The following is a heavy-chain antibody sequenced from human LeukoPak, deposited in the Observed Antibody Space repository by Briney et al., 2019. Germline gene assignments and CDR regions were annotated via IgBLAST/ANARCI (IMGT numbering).Heavy chain of an antibody. D-gene: IGHD3-10*01. CDR3: ARGPILLWIHNGMDV. J-gene: IGHJ6*02. CDR1: GFIFGDHA. V-gene: IGHV3-49*04. CDR2: IRSRAYGATT. Sequence: GGSLRLSCRGYGFIFGDHAMSWVRRPPGEGLEWVGFIRSRAYGATTEYAASVEGRFIISRDDSKGIAYLEMNSLETDDTALYYCARGPILLWIHNGMDVWGQGTTVIVSS.